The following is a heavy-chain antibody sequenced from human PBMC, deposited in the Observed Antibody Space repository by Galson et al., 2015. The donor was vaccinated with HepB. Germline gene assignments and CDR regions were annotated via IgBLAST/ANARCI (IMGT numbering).Heavy chain of an antibody. D-gene: IGHD2/OR15-2a*01. CDR3: ARDHPFSQYGSFFDY. Sequence: SLRLSCAASGFTFSSYSMNWVRQAPGKGLEWVSYISSSSSTIYYADSVKGRFTISRDNAKNSLYLQMNSLRDEDTAVYYCARDHPFSQYGSFFDYWGQGTLVTVSS. CDR1: GFTFSSYS. J-gene: IGHJ4*02. CDR2: ISSSSSTI. V-gene: IGHV3-48*02.